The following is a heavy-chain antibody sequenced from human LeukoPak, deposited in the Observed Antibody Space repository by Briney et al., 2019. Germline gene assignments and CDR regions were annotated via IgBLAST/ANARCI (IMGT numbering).Heavy chain of an antibody. V-gene: IGHV4-59*08. CDR3: ASSLVEMATIKGVDY. CDR2: IYYSGST. D-gene: IGHD5-24*01. J-gene: IGHJ4*02. CDR1: GGSISSYH. Sequence: SETLSLTCSVSGGSISSYHWSWIRQPPGKGLDWIGYIYYSGSTNYNPSLKSRVTISVDTSKNQFSLKLSSVTAADTAVYYCASSLVEMATIKGVDYWGQGTLVTVSS.